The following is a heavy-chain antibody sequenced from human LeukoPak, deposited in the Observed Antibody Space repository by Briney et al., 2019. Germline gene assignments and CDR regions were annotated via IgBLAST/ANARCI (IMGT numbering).Heavy chain of an antibody. J-gene: IGHJ3*02. Sequence: PGGSLRLSCAAPGFTFSYYNMNWVRQAPGKGLEWVSSISSSSSHIYYADSVKGRFTISRDNAKNSLYLQMSSLRVEDTAVFYCVRAWGGGSYSDAFDIWGQGTMVTVSS. V-gene: IGHV3-21*06. CDR1: GFTFSYYN. D-gene: IGHD1-26*01. CDR2: ISSSSSHI. CDR3: VRAWGGGSYSDAFDI.